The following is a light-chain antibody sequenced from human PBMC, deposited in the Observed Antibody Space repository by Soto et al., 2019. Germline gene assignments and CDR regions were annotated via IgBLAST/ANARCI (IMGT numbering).Light chain of an antibody. CDR1: SAHSSYA. CDR2: LKSDGSH. V-gene: IGLV4-69*01. J-gene: IGLJ3*02. CDR3: QTWGTGIWV. Sequence: QPVLTQSPSASASLGASVKLTCTLSSAHSSYAIAWHQQQPEKGPRYLMKLKSDGSHTKGDGIPDRFSGSSSGAERYLTISSLQSEDEADYYCQTWGTGIWVFGGGTKLTVL.